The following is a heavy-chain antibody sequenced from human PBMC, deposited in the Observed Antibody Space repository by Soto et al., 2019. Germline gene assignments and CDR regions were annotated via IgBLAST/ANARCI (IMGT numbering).Heavy chain of an antibody. D-gene: IGHD6-19*01. Sequence: PSETLSLTCTVSGGSISSYYWSWIRQPPGKGLEWIGYIYYSGSTNYNPSLRSRVTISVDTSKNQFSLKLSSVTAADTAVYYCATGYSCGWYERAESFQHSGPGTLVTLSS. V-gene: IGHV4-59*08. J-gene: IGHJ1*01. CDR2: IYYSGST. CDR1: GGSISSYY. CDR3: ATGYSCGWYERAESFQH.